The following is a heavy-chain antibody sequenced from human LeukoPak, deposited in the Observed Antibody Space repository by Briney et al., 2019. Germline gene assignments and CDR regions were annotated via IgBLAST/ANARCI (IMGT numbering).Heavy chain of an antibody. V-gene: IGHV3-53*05. J-gene: IGHJ4*02. Sequence: GGSLRLSCAASGFTVSSNYMSWVRQAPGKGLEWVSVIYSGGSTYYADSVKGRFTISRDNSKNTLYLQMNSLRAEDTAVYYCAKDYDFWSGYYTPDYWGQGTLVTVSS. D-gene: IGHD3-3*01. CDR1: GFTVSSNY. CDR2: IYSGGST. CDR3: AKDYDFWSGYYTPDY.